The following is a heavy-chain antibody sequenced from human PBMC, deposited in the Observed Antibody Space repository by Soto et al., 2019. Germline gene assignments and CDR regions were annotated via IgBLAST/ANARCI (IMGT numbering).Heavy chain of an antibody. Sequence: SVKVSCKASGGTFSSDSFSWVRQAPGQGLEWMGGISANIDTTNYAQKLQDRVTMTTDKSTSTAYMELRSLRSDDTAVYYCARSSGWYDYFQHWSQGTQVTVSS. CDR1: GGTFSSDS. D-gene: IGHD6-19*01. CDR3: ARSSGWYDYFQH. CDR2: ISANIDTT. V-gene: IGHV1-69*05. J-gene: IGHJ1*01.